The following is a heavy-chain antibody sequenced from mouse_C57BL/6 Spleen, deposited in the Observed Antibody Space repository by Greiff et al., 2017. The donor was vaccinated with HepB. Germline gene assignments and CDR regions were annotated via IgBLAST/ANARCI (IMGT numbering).Heavy chain of an antibody. V-gene: IGHV1-55*01. CDR1: GYTFTSYW. J-gene: IGHJ4*01. CDR3: ARDVGVGAKGGMDY. Sequence: QVQLKQPGAELVKPGASVKMSCKASGYTFTSYWITWVKQRPGQGLEWIGDIYPGSGSTNYNEKFKSKATLTVDTSSSTAYMQLSSLTSEDSAVYYCARDVGVGAKGGMDYWGQGTSVTVSS. CDR2: IYPGSGST.